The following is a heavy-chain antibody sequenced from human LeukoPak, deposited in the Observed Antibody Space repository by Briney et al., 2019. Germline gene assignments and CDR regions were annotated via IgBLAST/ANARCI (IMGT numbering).Heavy chain of an antibody. CDR1: GITFSSYA. CDR2: IGGSGSKT. Sequence: GSLRLSCVASGITFSSYAMSWVRQAPGKSLEWVSGIGGSGSKTYYADSVKGRFTISRDNFKNTLYLQMNSLRAEDTAIYYCAKDRWSGFSQIDYWGQGTLVTVSS. J-gene: IGHJ4*02. D-gene: IGHD3-3*01. V-gene: IGHV3-23*01. CDR3: AKDRWSGFSQIDY.